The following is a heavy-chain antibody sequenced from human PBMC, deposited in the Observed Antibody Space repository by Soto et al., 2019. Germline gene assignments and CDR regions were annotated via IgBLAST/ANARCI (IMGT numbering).Heavy chain of an antibody. D-gene: IGHD4-17*01. V-gene: IGHV1-69*13. CDR2: IIPIFGTA. Sequence: GASVKVSCKASGGTFSSYAISWVRQAPGQGLEWMGGIIPIFGTANYAQKFQGRVTITADESTSTAYMELSSLRSEDTAVYYCARDWNGDKYFDFWDQGSLVTVSS. J-gene: IGHJ4*02. CDR1: GGTFSSYA. CDR3: ARDWNGDKYFDF.